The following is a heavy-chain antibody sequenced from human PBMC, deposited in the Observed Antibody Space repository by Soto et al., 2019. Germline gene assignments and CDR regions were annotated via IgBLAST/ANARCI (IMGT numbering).Heavy chain of an antibody. CDR3: ARQGFGPLHGLVEV. CDR2: VHHSWGS. D-gene: IGHD3-10*01. J-gene: IGHJ6*02. CDR1: GGSISSYY. V-gene: IGHV4-59*08. Sequence: QVQLQESGPGLVKPSETMSLSCTVSGGSISSYYWSWFRQSPGKRMEWIGYVHHSWGSSYNPSLQSRAAISVDASKSLFSRKVTSVTATDTAVYYCARQGFGPLHGLVEVWGQGTTVTVSS.